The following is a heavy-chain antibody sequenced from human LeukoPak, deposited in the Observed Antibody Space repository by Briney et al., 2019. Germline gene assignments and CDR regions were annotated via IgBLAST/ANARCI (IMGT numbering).Heavy chain of an antibody. CDR2: IRYDGSNK. Sequence: GGSLRLSCAASGFTFSSYGMHWVRQAPGKGLEWVAFIRYDGSNKYYADSVKGRFTISRDNSKNTLYLQMNSLRAEDTAVYYCAPGRDILTGYEAFDIWGQGTMVTVSS. D-gene: IGHD3-9*01. CDR3: APGRDILTGYEAFDI. V-gene: IGHV3-30*02. CDR1: GFTFSSYG. J-gene: IGHJ3*02.